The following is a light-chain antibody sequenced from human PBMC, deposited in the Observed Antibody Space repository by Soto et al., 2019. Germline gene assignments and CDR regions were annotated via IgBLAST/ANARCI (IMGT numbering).Light chain of an antibody. CDR3: SSYTNKDTLL. CDR1: SSDVGCYDH. Sequence: QYVLTQPASVSGSPGQSITISCTGTSSDVGCYDHVSWYQQHPGKAPKLIIYDVTVRPSGISRRFSGSKSDNTASLAVSGLQPEDEADYYCSSYTNKDTLLFGGGTKVTVL. J-gene: IGLJ3*02. V-gene: IGLV2-14*03. CDR2: DVT.